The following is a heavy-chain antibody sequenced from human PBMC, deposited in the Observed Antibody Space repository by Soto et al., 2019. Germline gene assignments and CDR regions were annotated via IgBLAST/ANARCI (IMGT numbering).Heavy chain of an antibody. D-gene: IGHD7-27*01. V-gene: IGHV4-30-4*01. J-gene: IGHJ4*02. Sequence: QVQLQESGPGLVKPSQTLSLTCTVSGGSISTVNYWWSWIRQSPDMGLEWIGHIYNGGRTYNNPSLASRVTMSVDTSKNQLSLTLSSVSAADTAGYYCARGPSGDRVDSWGQGTLVTFSS. CDR2: IYNGGRT. CDR1: GGSISTVNYW. CDR3: ARGPSGDRVDS.